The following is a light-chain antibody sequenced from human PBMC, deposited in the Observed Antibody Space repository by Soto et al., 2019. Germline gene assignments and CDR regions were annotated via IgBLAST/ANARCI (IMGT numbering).Light chain of an antibody. CDR2: DVS. CDR3: TSYTSSRTLV. Sequence: QSSLTKPSSVSGSPGQWITISCTGTSRDVGGYDYVSWYQQHPGKAPKLMIYDVSNRPSGVSDHFSGSKSGNTASRTISGLQAEDEADYYCTSYTSSRTLVFGTGTKVTVL. V-gene: IGLV2-14*01. CDR1: SRDVGGYDY. J-gene: IGLJ1*01.